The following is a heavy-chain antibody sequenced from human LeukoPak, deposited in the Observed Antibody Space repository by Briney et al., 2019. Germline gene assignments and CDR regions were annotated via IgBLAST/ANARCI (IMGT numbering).Heavy chain of an antibody. Sequence: SETLSLTCTVSGGSISSYYWSWIRQPPGKGLEWIGYIYYSGSTNYNPSLKSRDTISVDTSKNQFSLKLSSVTAADTAVYYCAGIAVAGDFDYWGQGTLVTVSS. CDR2: IYYSGST. D-gene: IGHD6-19*01. J-gene: IGHJ4*02. CDR3: AGIAVAGDFDY. V-gene: IGHV4-59*01. CDR1: GGSISSYY.